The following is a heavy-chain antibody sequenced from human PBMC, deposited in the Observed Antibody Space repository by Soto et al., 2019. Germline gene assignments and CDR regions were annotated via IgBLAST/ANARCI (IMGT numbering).Heavy chain of an antibody. CDR2: ISGSGGST. D-gene: IGHD6-19*01. Sequence: GGSLRLSCAASGFTFSSYAMSWVRQAPGKGLEWVSAISGSGGSTYYADSVKGRFTISRDNSKNTLYLQMNSRRAEDTAVYYCAKNTVAARNFDYWGQGTLVTVSS. CDR1: GFTFSSYA. CDR3: AKNTVAARNFDY. V-gene: IGHV3-23*01. J-gene: IGHJ4*02.